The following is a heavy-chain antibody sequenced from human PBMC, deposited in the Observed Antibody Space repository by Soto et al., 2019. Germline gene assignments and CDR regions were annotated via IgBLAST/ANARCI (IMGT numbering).Heavy chain of an antibody. CDR3: ASYYERSGFYFDY. J-gene: IGHJ4*02. CDR2: IYYSGST. CDR1: GGSISSYY. D-gene: IGHD3-22*01. V-gene: IGHV4-59*12. Sequence: PSETLSLTCTVSGGSISSYYWSWIRQPPGKGLEWIGYIYYSGSTNYNPSLKSRVTISIDTSKNQFSLKLSSVTAAYTAVYFCASYYERSGFYFDYWGQGTLVTVSS.